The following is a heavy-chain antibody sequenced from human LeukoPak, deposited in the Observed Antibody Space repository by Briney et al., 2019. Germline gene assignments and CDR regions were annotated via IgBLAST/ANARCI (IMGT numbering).Heavy chain of an antibody. CDR2: IRSKTEGETK. CDR1: RITFRNAW. J-gene: IGHJ4*02. CDR3: ATGVVTGASR. V-gene: IGHV3-15*01. D-gene: IGHD2-21*02. Sequence: GGSLRLSCAVSRITFRNAWMSWVRQAPGKGLEWVARIRSKTEGETKEYAASVKGRFTISRDDSRSRLYLQMNSLKTEDTAVYYCATGVVTGASRWGQGTLVTVSS.